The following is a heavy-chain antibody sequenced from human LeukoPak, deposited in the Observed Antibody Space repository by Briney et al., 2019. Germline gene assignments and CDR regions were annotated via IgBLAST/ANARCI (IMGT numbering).Heavy chain of an antibody. Sequence: PGGSLRLSCAASGFIFRDYYMSWIRQAPGKRLEWVSYISHSSSTIYYADSVRGRFTISRDNAKSSLYLQMNSLRVEDTAVYFCARDYLWGSSNDYWGQGTLVTVSS. J-gene: IGHJ4*02. V-gene: IGHV3-11*04. CDR2: ISHSSSTI. D-gene: IGHD3-16*01. CDR3: ARDYLWGSSNDY. CDR1: GFIFRDYY.